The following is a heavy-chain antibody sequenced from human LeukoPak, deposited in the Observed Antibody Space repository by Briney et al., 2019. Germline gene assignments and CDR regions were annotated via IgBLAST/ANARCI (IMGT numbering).Heavy chain of an antibody. Sequence: SETLSLTCTVSGGSVNGGSYYWSWIRQHPGKGLEWIGYIYYTGITNYNPSLKSRVTISVDTSKNQFSLNLNSVTAADTAVYYCATSQCGSDCYLAGDYWGQGTLVIVSS. CDR2: IYYTGIT. D-gene: IGHD2-21*02. CDR1: GGSVNGGSYY. CDR3: ATSQCGSDCYLAGDY. V-gene: IGHV4-61*01. J-gene: IGHJ4*02.